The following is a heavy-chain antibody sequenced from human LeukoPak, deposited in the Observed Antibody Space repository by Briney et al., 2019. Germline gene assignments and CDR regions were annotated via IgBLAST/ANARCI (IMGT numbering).Heavy chain of an antibody. CDR3: ARDLGDSGSYSGGY. CDR2: FNPNSGGT. CDR1: GYTFTGYY. D-gene: IGHD1-26*01. J-gene: IGHJ4*02. V-gene: IGHV1-2*02. Sequence: ASVKVSCKASGYTFTGYYMHWVRQAPGQGLEWMGWFNPNSGGTNYAQKFQGRVTMTRDTSISTAYMDLSRLRSDDTAVYYCARDLGDSGSYSGGYWGQGTLVTVSS.